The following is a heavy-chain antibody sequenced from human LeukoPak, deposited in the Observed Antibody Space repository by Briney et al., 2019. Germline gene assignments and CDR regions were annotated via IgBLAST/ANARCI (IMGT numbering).Heavy chain of an antibody. V-gene: IGHV3-33*06. CDR1: GFTFRTYA. CDR3: AKDRQVGTFDY. D-gene: IGHD1-26*01. Sequence: GGSLRLSCETSGFTFRTYAMNWVRQAPGKGLEWVAIIWYDGSKKYYADSVKGRFTISKDDSKDTVYLQMNSLRAEDTAVYYCAKDRQVGTFDYWGQGTLVTVSS. J-gene: IGHJ4*02. CDR2: IWYDGSKK.